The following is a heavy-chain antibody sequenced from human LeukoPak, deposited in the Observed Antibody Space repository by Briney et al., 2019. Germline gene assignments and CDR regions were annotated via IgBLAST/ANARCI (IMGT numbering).Heavy chain of an antibody. CDR2: IYYSGST. J-gene: IGHJ5*02. CDR3: ARAHSSSWYGVWFDA. Sequence: SETLSLTCTVSGGSISSYYWSWIRQPPGKGLEWIGYIYYSGSTNYNPSLKSRVTISVDTSKNPFSLKLSSVTAADTAVYYCARAHSSSWYGVWFDAWGRGTLVTVSS. V-gene: IGHV4-59*01. D-gene: IGHD6-13*01. CDR1: GGSISSYY.